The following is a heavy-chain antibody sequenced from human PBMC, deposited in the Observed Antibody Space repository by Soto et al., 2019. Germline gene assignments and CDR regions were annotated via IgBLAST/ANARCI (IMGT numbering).Heavy chain of an antibody. V-gene: IGHV3-23*01. CDR2: MVGDGSSS. J-gene: IGHJ4*02. D-gene: IGHD1-26*01. CDR3: AKDLRPDGRSDLDS. CDR1: GFIFRTYA. Sequence: EVQLLESGGGLAQPGGSLRLSCAASGFIFRTYAMNWVRQAPGKGLEWVSVMVGDGSSSDYADYVRGRFTISRDNSKNTLYLQRNSLRVEDTAVYYCAKDLRPDGRSDLDSWGQGTLVTVSS.